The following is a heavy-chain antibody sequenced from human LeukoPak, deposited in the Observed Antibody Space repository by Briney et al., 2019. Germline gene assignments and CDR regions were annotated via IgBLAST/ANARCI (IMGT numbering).Heavy chain of an antibody. CDR1: GFTFSSYA. CDR2: ISYDGSNK. V-gene: IGHV3-30-3*01. J-gene: IGHJ4*02. Sequence: GGSLRFSCAASGFTFSSYAMHWVRQAPGKGLEWVAVISYDGSNKYYADSVKGRFTISRDNSKNTLYLQMNSLRAEDTAVYYCARDRGPRAFDYWGQGTLVTVSS. CDR3: ARDRGPRAFDY. D-gene: IGHD5-12*01.